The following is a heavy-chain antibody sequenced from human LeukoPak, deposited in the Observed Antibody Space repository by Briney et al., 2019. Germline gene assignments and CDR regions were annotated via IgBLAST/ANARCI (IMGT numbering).Heavy chain of an antibody. J-gene: IGHJ4*02. CDR3: AKGVSSWYPPHFDY. D-gene: IGHD6-13*01. CDR2: ISYDGNNK. CDR1: GFTFSSYG. V-gene: IGHV3-30*18. Sequence: GGSLRLSCTASGFTFSSYGMHWVRQAPGKGLEWVAVISYDGNNKYYAESVKGRFTISSDNPKNTLYLQMNSLRAEDTAVYYCAKGVSSWYPPHFDYWGQGTLITVSS.